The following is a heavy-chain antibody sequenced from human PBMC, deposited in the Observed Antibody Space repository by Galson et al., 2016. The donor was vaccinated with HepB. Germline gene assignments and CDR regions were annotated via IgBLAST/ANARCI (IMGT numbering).Heavy chain of an antibody. D-gene: IGHD6-19*01. CDR1: GYSFTSFA. Sequence: SVKVSCKASGYSFTSFAITWVRQAPGQGLEWMGWISGYNGNTNYAQNLQGRVTMTIETSTNTLYMELRSLTSDDTAVYFCARGSKTAGVDWGQGTLVTVSS. CDR3: ARGSKTAGVD. CDR2: ISGYNGNT. V-gene: IGHV1-18*01. J-gene: IGHJ1*01.